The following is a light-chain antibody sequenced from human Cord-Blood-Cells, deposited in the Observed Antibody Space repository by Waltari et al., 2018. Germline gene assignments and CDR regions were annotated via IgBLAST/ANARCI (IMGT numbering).Light chain of an antibody. CDR3: QQYGSSFT. Sequence: EIVLPQSPGTLSLSPGARATLSCRASQSVSSSYLAWYQQKPGQAPRLLIYGASSRATGIPDRFSGSGSGTDFTLTISRLEPEDFAVYYCQQYGSSFTFGPGTKVDIK. V-gene: IGKV3-20*01. CDR2: GAS. J-gene: IGKJ3*01. CDR1: QSVSSSY.